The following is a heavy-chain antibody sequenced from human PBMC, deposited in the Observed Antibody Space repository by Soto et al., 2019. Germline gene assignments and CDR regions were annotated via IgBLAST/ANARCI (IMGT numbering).Heavy chain of an antibody. CDR3: ARYCSSTSCPQYYYYYGMDV. D-gene: IGHD2-2*01. CDR1: GYTFTSYG. Sequence: GASVKVSCKASGYTFTSYGISWVRQAPGQGLEWMGWISAYNGNTNYAQKLQGRVTMTTDTSTSTAYMELRSLRSDDTAVCYCARYCSSTSCPQYYYYYGMDVWGQGTTVTVSS. J-gene: IGHJ6*02. V-gene: IGHV1-18*01. CDR2: ISAYNGNT.